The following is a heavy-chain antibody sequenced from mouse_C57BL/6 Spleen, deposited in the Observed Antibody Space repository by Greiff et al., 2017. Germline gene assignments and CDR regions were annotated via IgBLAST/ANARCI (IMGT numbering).Heavy chain of an antibody. Sequence: VKLMESGAELVRPGASVTLSCKASGYTFTDYEMHWVKQTPVHGLEWIGAIDPETGGTAYNQKFKGKAILTADKSSSTAYTELRSLTSEDSAVYYCTLFAYWGQGTLVTVSA. CDR2: IDPETGGT. J-gene: IGHJ3*01. V-gene: IGHV1-15*01. CDR3: TLFAY. CDR1: GYTFTDYE.